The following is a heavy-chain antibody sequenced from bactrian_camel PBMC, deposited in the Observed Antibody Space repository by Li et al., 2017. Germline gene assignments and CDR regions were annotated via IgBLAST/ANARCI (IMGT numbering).Heavy chain of an antibody. CDR2: IYTDGGSP. V-gene: IGHV3S31*01. J-gene: IGHJ4*01. Sequence: DVQLVESGGGSVQVGGSLRLSCVASGYTYSSYCMGWFRQAPGKERERVAHIYTDGGSPDYADSVKGRFTVSRDSAKNAIYLQMNSLKPEDTGMYYCATNSGEAEISLGLSSGRQGTQITVS. CDR1: GYTYSSYC. D-gene: IGHD2*01.